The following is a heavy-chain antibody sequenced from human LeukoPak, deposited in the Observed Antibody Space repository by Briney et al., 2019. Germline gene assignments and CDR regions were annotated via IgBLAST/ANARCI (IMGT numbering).Heavy chain of an antibody. D-gene: IGHD3-10*01. Sequence: PGGSLRLSCAGSGFTFSRYTFNWVRQAPGRGLEWVSAISGDSKYIYYTDSVKGRFTISRDNAKNSVFLQMNSLRVEDTAVYYCAWVVRGVMNYWGQGTLVTVSS. CDR1: GFTFSRYT. J-gene: IGHJ4*02. CDR2: ISGDSKYI. V-gene: IGHV3-21*01. CDR3: AWVVRGVMNY.